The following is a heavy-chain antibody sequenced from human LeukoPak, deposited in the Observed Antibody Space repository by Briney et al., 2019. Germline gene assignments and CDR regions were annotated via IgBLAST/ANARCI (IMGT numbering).Heavy chain of an antibody. CDR3: AKVSKYGDYSY. CDR1: GFTFSSYA. D-gene: IGHD4-17*01. Sequence: PGGSLRVSCAASGFTFSSYAMSWVRQAPGNGLEWVSAISGSGGSTYYADSVKGRFTISRDNSKNTLYLQMNSLRAEDTAVYYCAKVSKYGDYSYWGQGTLVTVSS. CDR2: ISGSGGST. J-gene: IGHJ4*02. V-gene: IGHV3-23*01.